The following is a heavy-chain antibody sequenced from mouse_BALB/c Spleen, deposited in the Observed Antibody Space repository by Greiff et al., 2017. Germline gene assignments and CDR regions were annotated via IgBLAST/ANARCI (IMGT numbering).Heavy chain of an antibody. CDR2: IYPYNGGT. CDR3: ARGGTEGFAY. D-gene: IGHD4-1*01. CDR1: GYTFTDYN. J-gene: IGHJ3*01. V-gene: IGHV1S29*02. Sequence: DVQLQESGPELVKPGASVKISCKASGYTFTDYNMHWVKQSHGKSLEWIGYIYPYNGGTGYNQKFKSKATLTVDNSSSTAYMELRSLTSEDSAVYYCARGGTEGFAYWGQGTLVTVSA.